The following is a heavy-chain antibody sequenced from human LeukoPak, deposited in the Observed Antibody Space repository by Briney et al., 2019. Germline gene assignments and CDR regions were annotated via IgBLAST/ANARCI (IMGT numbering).Heavy chain of an antibody. CDR1: GFTFSTYS. V-gene: IGHV3-48*01. CDR3: ARDHRWGFDY. D-gene: IGHD7-27*01. J-gene: IGHJ4*02. CDR2: IRSRDRTI. Sequence: GGSLRLSCAASGFTFSTYSINWVRQAPGKGLEWVSYIRSRDRTIYYADSVKGRFTISTDNAENSLYLQMNGLRTEDTAVYYCARDHRWGFDYWGRGTLVTVSS.